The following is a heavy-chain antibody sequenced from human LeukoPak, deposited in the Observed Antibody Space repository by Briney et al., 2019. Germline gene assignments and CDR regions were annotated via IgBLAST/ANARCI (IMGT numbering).Heavy chain of an antibody. CDR2: ISYDGSNK. D-gene: IGHD1-26*01. CDR1: GFTFSSYG. Sequence: GGSLRLSCAASGFTFSSYGMHWVRQAPGKGLEWVAVISYDGSNKYYADSVKGRFTISRDNSKNTLYLQMNSLRAEDTAVYYCAKEFKTYFYYYYGMDVWGQGTTVTVSS. V-gene: IGHV3-30*18. J-gene: IGHJ6*02. CDR3: AKEFKTYFYYYYGMDV.